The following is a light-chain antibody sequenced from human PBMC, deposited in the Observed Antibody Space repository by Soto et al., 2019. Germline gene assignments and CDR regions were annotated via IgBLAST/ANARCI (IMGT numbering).Light chain of an antibody. CDR1: SSDVGGYDY. J-gene: IGLJ1*01. CDR2: EVT. V-gene: IGLV2-14*01. Sequence: QSVLTQPASVSGCPGQSIAISCTGTSSDVGGYDYVSWYQQHPDKAPKLIIYEVTKRPSGVSNRFSGSKSGNTASLTISGLQPDDEADYYCSSHTSGDTRVFGSGTKVTVL. CDR3: SSHTSGDTRV.